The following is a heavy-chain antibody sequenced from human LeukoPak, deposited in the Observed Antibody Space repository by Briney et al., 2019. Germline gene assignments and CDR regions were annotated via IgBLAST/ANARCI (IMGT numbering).Heavy chain of an antibody. CDR3: ARDTSVGYDSSGYYLGWFDP. J-gene: IGHJ5*02. CDR1: GGSISSYY. Sequence: PSETLSLTCTVSGGSISSYYWSWIRQPPGKGLEWIGYIYYSGSTNYNPSLKSRVTISVDTSKNQFSLKLSSVTAADTAVYYCARDTSVGYDSSGYYLGWFDPWGQGTLVTVSS. CDR2: IYYSGST. V-gene: IGHV4-59*01. D-gene: IGHD3-22*01.